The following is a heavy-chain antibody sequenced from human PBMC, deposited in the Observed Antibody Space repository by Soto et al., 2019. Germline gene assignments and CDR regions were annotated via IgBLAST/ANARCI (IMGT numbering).Heavy chain of an antibody. J-gene: IGHJ6*03. V-gene: IGHV3-48*01. Sequence: GGSLRLSCAASGFTFSSYSMNWVRQAPGKGLEWISYISGSGNSIYYADSVKGRFTISRDTAKNSLYLQMNSLRAEDTAVYYCARRPPYYMDVWGEGTTVTVSS. CDR1: GFTFSSYS. CDR3: ARRPPYYMDV. CDR2: ISGSGNSI. D-gene: IGHD6-25*01.